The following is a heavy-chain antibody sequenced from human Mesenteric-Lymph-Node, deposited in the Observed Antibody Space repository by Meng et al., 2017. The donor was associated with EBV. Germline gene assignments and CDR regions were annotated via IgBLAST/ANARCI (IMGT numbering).Heavy chain of an antibody. J-gene: IGHJ4*02. CDR2: ITKSGTTI. CDR1: GFTFSDSY. Sequence: QVGLVESGGGWVKPGGSLRLSCDASGFTFSDSYMNWIRQAPGKGLEWVSYITKSGTTIYYADSVKGRFTMSRDNANNSLYLQMNSLRAEDTAVYYCARASGLAPYFDYWGQGTLVTVSS. V-gene: IGHV3-11*01. D-gene: IGHD2-8*02. CDR3: ARASGLAPYFDY.